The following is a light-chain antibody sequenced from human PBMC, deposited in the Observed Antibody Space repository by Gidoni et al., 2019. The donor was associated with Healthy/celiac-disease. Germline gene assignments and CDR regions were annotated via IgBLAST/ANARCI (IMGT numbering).Light chain of an antibody. CDR2: KDS. Sequence: SYELTQPPSVSESPGQTARITCPGDALPKQYAYWYQQKPGQAPVLVIYKDSERPSGIPERFSGSSSGTTVTLTISGVQAEDEADYYCQSADSSGTYQGVFGGGTKLTVL. V-gene: IGLV3-25*03. CDR1: ALPKQY. J-gene: IGLJ2*01. CDR3: QSADSSGTYQGV.